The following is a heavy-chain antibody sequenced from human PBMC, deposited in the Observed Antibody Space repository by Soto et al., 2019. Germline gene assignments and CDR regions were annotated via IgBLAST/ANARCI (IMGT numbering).Heavy chain of an antibody. CDR3: ARAHWGNSGDSASLFDR. D-gene: IGHD4-17*01. CDR2: VHDSGTS. J-gene: IGHJ5*02. CDR1: GCSVSICDYL. V-gene: IGHV4-30-4*01. Sequence: SGTLALTCAVFGCSVSICDYLWSWIGQRPGKGLEWIGYVHDSGTSYYNPALRRRVTISLNTSKNQFSLKVTFMAAAETAVYFCARAHWGNSGDSASLFDRWGQGDLVTVYS.